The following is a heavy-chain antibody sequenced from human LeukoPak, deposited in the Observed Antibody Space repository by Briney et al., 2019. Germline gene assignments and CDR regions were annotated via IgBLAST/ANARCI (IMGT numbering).Heavy chain of an antibody. CDR2: IIPIFGTA. CDR1: GGTFSSYA. J-gene: IGHJ6*03. V-gene: IGHV1-69*06. CDR3: ARRAVGYYYYYYMDV. D-gene: IGHD6-19*01. Sequence: GASVKVSCKASGGTFSSYAISWVRQAPGQGLEWMGGIIPIFGTANYAQKFQGRVTITWNTSISTAYMDLSSLRSDDTAVYYCARRAVGYYYYYYMDVWGKGTTVTVSS.